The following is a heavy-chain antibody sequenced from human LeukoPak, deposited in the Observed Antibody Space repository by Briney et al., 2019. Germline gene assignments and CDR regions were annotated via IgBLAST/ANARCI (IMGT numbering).Heavy chain of an antibody. J-gene: IGHJ4*02. CDR3: ASQQYFDWFMRDY. Sequence: PSETLSLTCTVSGGSMRSASYYWGWIRQPPGKGLEWIGNIYYSGNTNYNPSLKSRVTISLDTSRNQFSLNLSSVAAADAAIYYCASQQYFDWFMRDYWGQGILVTVSS. CDR1: GGSMRSASYY. D-gene: IGHD3-9*01. CDR2: IYYSGNT. V-gene: IGHV4-39*07.